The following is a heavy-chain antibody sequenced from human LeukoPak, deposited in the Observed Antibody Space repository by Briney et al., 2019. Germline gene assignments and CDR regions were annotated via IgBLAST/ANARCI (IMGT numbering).Heavy chain of an antibody. D-gene: IGHD3-10*01. CDR3: ARQWFGDY. CDR1: GFTFSDYY. Sequence: PGGSLRLSCAASGFTFSDYYMGWIRQTPGKGPEWLSYITSSGTNIYYADSVKGRFTVSRDNAKNSLYLQMNSLRAEDTAVYYCARQWFGDYWGQGTLVTVSS. CDR2: ITSSGTNI. J-gene: IGHJ4*02. V-gene: IGHV3-11*01.